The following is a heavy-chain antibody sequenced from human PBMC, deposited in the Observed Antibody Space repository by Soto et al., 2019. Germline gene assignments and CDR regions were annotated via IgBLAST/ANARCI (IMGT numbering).Heavy chain of an antibody. D-gene: IGHD4-17*01. CDR1: GGTFSSYA. CDR3: ARAEITVTSDYYYYGMDV. Sequence: QVQLVQSGAEVKKPGSSVKVSCKASGGTFSSYAIGWVRQAPGQGLEWMGGIIPIFGTANYAQKFQGRVTITADKSTSTAYMELSSLRSEDTAVYYCARAEITVTSDYYYYGMDVWGQGTTVTVSS. V-gene: IGHV1-69*06. CDR2: IIPIFGTA. J-gene: IGHJ6*02.